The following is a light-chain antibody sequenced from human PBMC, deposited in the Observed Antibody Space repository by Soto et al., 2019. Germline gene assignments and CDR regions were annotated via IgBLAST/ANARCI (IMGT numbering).Light chain of an antibody. CDR2: LGS. Sequence: DIVMTQSPLSLPVTPGEPASISCRSSQSLLHSNGYNYFDWYLQKPGQSPQLLIYLGSNRASGVPDRFSGSGSGTDFTLKISRVEAEDVGVYYCIQVLQTPYSFGQGTKLEIK. V-gene: IGKV2-28*01. CDR3: IQVLQTPYS. CDR1: QSLLHSNGYNY. J-gene: IGKJ2*01.